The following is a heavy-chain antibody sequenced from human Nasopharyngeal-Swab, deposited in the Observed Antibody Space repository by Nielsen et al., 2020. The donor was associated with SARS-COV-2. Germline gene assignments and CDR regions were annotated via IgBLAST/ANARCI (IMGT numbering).Heavy chain of an antibody. CDR2: IYYSGST. CDR3: ARDGPIGWFDP. V-gene: IGHV4-31*03. CDR1: GGSISSRSSY. Sequence: SETLSLTCTVSGGSISSRSSYWSWIRQHPGKGLEWIGYIYYSGSTYYNPSLKSRVTISVDTSKNQFSLKLSSVTAADTAVYYCARDGPIGWFDPWGQGTLVTVSS. J-gene: IGHJ5*02.